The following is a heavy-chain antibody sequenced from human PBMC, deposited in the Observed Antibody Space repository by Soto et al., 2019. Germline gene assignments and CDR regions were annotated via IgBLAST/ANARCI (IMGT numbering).Heavy chain of an antibody. CDR1: GYIFTSYG. Sequence: QVQLVQSGAEVKKPGASVKVSCKASGYIFTSYGVSWVRQAPGQGLEWLGWINGYNGNTKYGQNFQCRVTMTTDTSTSTAYMELTSLRSDDTAVYYCARMGDVPYYYSGMDVWGQGNTVIGSS. V-gene: IGHV1-18*01. CDR3: ARMGDVPYYYSGMDV. D-gene: IGHD3-16*01. J-gene: IGHJ6*02. CDR2: INGYNGNT.